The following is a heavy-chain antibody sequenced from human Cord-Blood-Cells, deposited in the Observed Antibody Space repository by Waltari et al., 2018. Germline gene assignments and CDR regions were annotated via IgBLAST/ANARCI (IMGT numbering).Heavy chain of an antibody. CDR1: GRFFVGYY. J-gene: IGHJ5*02. V-gene: IGHV4-34*01. CDR3: ARGLSRYDFWSGYYWFDP. Sequence: QLQLPQRGAGLLKPPETLSLTSAADGRFFVGYYWSWSCQPPRKGLDWIWEINHSGSTNYNPSLKRRVTISVDTSKNQFSLKLSSVTAADTAVYYCARGLSRYDFWSGYYWFDPWGQGTLVTVSS. D-gene: IGHD3-3*01. CDR2: INHSGST.